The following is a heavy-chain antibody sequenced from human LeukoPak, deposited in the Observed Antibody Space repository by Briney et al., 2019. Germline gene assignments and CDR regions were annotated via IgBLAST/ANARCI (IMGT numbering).Heavy chain of an antibody. CDR1: GFTFSSYA. CDR3: AKDQGIVGATPYFDY. J-gene: IGHJ4*02. D-gene: IGHD1-26*01. CDR2: ISGGGGST. V-gene: IGHV3-23*01. Sequence: PGGSLRLSCAASGFTFSSYAMSWVRQAPGGGLEWVSAISGGGGSTYYADSVKGRFTISRDNSKNTLYLQMNSLRAEDTAVYYCAKDQGIVGATPYFDYWGQGTLVTVSS.